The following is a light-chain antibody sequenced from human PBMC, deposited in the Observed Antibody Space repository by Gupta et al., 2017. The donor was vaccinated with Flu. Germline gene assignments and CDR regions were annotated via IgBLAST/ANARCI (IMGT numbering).Light chain of an antibody. CDR2: QDS. CDR3: HTLDNSIGV. CDR1: KLGNKY. V-gene: IGLV3-1*01. J-gene: IGLJ3*02. Sequence: SYELTQPPSVSVSPGQTASIACSGDKLGNKYVCWYRQKPGQSPTLVLFQDSKRPAGIPERFSGSNSGNTATLTISGAQALDEADYYCHTLDNSIGVFGGGSKLTVL.